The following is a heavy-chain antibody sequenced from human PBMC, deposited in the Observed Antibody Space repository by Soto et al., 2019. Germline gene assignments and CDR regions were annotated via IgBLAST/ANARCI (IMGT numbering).Heavy chain of an antibody. V-gene: IGHV3-53*04. J-gene: IGHJ6*02. CDR3: ARYPGMGYYGMDV. Sequence: EVQLVESGGGLVQPGGSLRLSCAASGFTVSSNYMSWVRQAPGKGLEWVSVIYSGGSTYYADSVKGRFTISRHNSKNTLYLQMNSLRADDTAVYYCARYPGMGYYGMDVWGQGTTVTVSS. CDR1: GFTVSSNY. D-gene: IGHD3-10*01. CDR2: IYSGGST.